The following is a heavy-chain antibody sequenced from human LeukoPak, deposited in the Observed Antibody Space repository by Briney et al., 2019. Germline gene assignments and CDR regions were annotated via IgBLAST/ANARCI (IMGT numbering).Heavy chain of an antibody. CDR3: ARKHLESSSWYLPFDY. J-gene: IGHJ4*02. Sequence: GGTLRLSCAASGFTFSTYAMSWVRQAPGRGLEWVSGISGSGGSTYYADSVKGRFTISRDNSKNSLYLQMNSLRTEDTALYYCARKHLESSSWYLPFDYWGQGTLVTVSS. CDR2: ISGSGGST. D-gene: IGHD6-13*01. V-gene: IGHV3-23*01. CDR1: GFTFSTYA.